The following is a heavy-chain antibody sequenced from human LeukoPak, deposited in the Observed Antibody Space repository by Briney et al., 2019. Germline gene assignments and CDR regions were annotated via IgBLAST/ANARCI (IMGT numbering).Heavy chain of an antibody. Sequence: GGSLRLSCAASGFTFSDYYMSWIRQAPGKGLEWVSYISSSGSTIYYADSVKGRFTISRGNAKNSLYLQMNSLRAEDTAVYYCARVKDSSGYYYFLGGAFDIWGQGTMVTVSS. CDR3: ARVKDSSGYYYFLGGAFDI. CDR1: GFTFSDYY. CDR2: ISSSGSTI. V-gene: IGHV3-11*01. J-gene: IGHJ3*02. D-gene: IGHD3-22*01.